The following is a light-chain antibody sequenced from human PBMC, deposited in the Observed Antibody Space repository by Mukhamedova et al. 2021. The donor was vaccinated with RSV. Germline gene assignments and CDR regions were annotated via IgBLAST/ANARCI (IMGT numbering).Light chain of an antibody. CDR3: QQSSIITWT. J-gene: IGKJ1*01. CDR2: GAS. V-gene: IGKV1-39*01. Sequence: WYQRRVHGEAPKVLIYGASSLQSGVPSRFSGSGSGTDFTLTITSLQPEDCATYYCQQSSIITWTFGQGTKVDLK.